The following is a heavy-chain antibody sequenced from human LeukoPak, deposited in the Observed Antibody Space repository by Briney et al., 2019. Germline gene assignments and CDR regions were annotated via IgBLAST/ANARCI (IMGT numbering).Heavy chain of an antibody. CDR1: GYSISSGYY. Sequence: PSETLSLTCTVSGYSISSGYYWGWIRQPPGKGLEWIGSIYHSGSTYYNPALKSRVTISVATSKNQFSLKLSSVTAADTAVYYCARDHYYGSGSYGGVDPWGQGTLVTVSS. CDR2: IYHSGST. CDR3: ARDHYYGSGSYGGVDP. D-gene: IGHD3-10*01. J-gene: IGHJ5*02. V-gene: IGHV4-38-2*02.